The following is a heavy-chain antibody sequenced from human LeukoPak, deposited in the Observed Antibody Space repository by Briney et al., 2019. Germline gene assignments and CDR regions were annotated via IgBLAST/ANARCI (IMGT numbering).Heavy chain of an antibody. CDR3: ARSVRADY. Sequence: GASLRLSCVASGFTFISYDMNWVRQAPGKGLEWFSYISSSGTTIYYADSVKGRFTISRDNAKNSLHLQMNSLRAEDTAVYYCARSVRADYWGQGTLVTVSS. V-gene: IGHV3-48*03. CDR2: ISSSGTTI. CDR1: GFTFISYD. J-gene: IGHJ4*02.